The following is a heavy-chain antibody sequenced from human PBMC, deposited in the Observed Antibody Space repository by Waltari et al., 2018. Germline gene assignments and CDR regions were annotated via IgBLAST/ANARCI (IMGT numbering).Heavy chain of an antibody. CDR3: ARATTYAFDI. CDR2: IGTAGDT. J-gene: IGHJ3*02. CDR1: GFTFSSYD. V-gene: IGHV3-13*01. Sequence: EVQLVESGGGLVQPGGSLRLSCAASGFTFSSYDMHWVRQATGKGLDGVSAIGTAGDTYYLGSVKGRFTISRENAKNSLYLQMNSLRAGDTAMYYCARATTYAFDIWGQGTMVTVSS.